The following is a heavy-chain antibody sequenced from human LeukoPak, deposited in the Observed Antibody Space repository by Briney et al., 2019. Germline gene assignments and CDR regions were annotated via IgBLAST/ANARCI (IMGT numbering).Heavy chain of an antibody. D-gene: IGHD3-3*01. J-gene: IGHJ4*02. CDR2: ISYDGSNK. CDR1: GFTFSSYA. CDR3: ARGNYDFWSGYYAKTFDY. Sequence: GGSLRLSCAASGFTFSSYAMHWVRQAPGKGLEWVAVISYDGSNKYYADSVKGRFTISRDNAKNTLYLQMNSLRAEDTAVYYCARGNYDFWSGYYAKTFDYWGQGTLVTVSS. V-gene: IGHV3-30-3*01.